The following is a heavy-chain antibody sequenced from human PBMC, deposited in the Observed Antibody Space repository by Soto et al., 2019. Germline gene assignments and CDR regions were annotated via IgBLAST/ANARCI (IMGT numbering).Heavy chain of an antibody. CDR1: GFTFSIYA. V-gene: IGHV3-30-3*01. J-gene: IGHJ6*02. Sequence: GGSLRLSCAASGFTFSIYAMHWVRQAPGKGLEWVAVISYDGSNKYYADSVKGRFTISRDNSKNTLYLQMNSLRAEDTAVYYCAIVVVPAAPGGMDVWGQGTTVTVSS. CDR2: ISYDGSNK. CDR3: AIVVVPAAPGGMDV. D-gene: IGHD2-2*01.